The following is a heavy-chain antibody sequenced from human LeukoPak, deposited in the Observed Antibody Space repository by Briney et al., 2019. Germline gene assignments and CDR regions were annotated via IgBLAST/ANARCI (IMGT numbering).Heavy chain of an antibody. CDR3: ARGREWEPKVFDY. J-gene: IGHJ4*02. Sequence: SETLSLTCAVYGGSFSGYYWSWIRQPPGKGLEWIGEINHSGSTNYNPSLKSRVTISVDTSKNQFSLKLSSVTAADTAVYYCARGREWEPKVFDYWGQGTLVTVSS. V-gene: IGHV4-34*01. CDR1: GGSFSGYY. D-gene: IGHD1-26*01. CDR2: INHSGST.